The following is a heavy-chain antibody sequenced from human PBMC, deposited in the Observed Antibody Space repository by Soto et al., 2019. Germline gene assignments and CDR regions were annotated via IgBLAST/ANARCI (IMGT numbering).Heavy chain of an antibody. J-gene: IGHJ4*02. CDR3: IGYCSGGSCWEIFDY. CDR1: GFTFSSYS. D-gene: IGHD2-15*01. V-gene: IGHV3-48*02. Sequence: GGSLRLSCAASGFTFSSYSMNWFRQGPGKGLEWVSYISSSSSTIYYADSVKGRFTISRDNAKNSLYLQMNSLRDEDTAVYYCIGYCSGGSCWEIFDYWCQGTRVTVSS. CDR2: ISSSSSTI.